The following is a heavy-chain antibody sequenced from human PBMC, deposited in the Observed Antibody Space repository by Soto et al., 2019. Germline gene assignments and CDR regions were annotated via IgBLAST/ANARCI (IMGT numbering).Heavy chain of an antibody. J-gene: IGHJ4*02. CDR3: ARQEGHSSGWYVGQYYFDY. V-gene: IGHV4-39*01. CDR2: IYYSGST. D-gene: IGHD6-19*01. CDR1: GGSISSSSYY. Sequence: SETLSLTCTVSGGSISSSSYYWGWIRQPPGKGLEWIGSIYYSGSTYYNPSLKSRVTISVDTSKNQFSLKLSSVTAADTAVYYCARQEGHSSGWYVGQYYFDYWGQGTLVTVSS.